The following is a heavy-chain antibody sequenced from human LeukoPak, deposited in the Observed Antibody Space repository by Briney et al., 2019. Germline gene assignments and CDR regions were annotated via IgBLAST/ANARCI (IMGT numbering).Heavy chain of an antibody. J-gene: IGHJ3*02. V-gene: IGHV3-23*01. Sequence: GGSLRLSCAASGFTFSSYAMSWVRQAPGKGLEWVSAISGSGGSTYYADSVKGRFTISRDNPKNTLYLQMNSMRAEATAVYYCAKGKGVWFGEFKCAFDIWGQGTMVTVSS. D-gene: IGHD3-10*01. CDR3: AKGKGVWFGEFKCAFDI. CDR1: GFTFSSYA. CDR2: ISGSGGST.